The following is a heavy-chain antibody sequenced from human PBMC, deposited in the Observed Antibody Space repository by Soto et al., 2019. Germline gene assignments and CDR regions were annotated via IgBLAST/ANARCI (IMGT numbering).Heavy chain of an antibody. J-gene: IGHJ6*02. Sequence: GESLKISCKGSGYSFTSYWIGWVRQMPGKGLEWMGIIYPGDSDTRYSPSFQGQVTISADKSISTAYLQWSSLKASDTAMYYCARLRGIAAAGSEGMDVWGQGTTVTVSS. D-gene: IGHD6-13*01. CDR3: ARLRGIAAAGSEGMDV. CDR1: GYSFTSYW. CDR2: IYPGDSDT. V-gene: IGHV5-51*01.